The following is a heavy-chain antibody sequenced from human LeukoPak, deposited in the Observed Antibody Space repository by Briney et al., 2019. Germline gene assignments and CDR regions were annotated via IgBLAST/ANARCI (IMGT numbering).Heavy chain of an antibody. J-gene: IGHJ5*02. D-gene: IGHD2-2*01. Sequence: SHTLSLTCAISGDSFSSNSVTWNWITQSPLTGLEWLGRTYYRSTWYNDYAVSVRGRITVNPDTSKNQFSLHLNSVTPEDTAVYYCARRLTQYDCFDPWGQGILVTVSS. CDR3: ARRLTQYDCFDP. CDR1: GDSFSSNSVT. CDR2: TYYRSTWYN. V-gene: IGHV6-1*01.